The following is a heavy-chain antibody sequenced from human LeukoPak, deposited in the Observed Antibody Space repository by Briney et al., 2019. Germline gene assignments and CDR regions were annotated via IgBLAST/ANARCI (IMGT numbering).Heavy chain of an antibody. CDR3: ARDKSGVFDY. Sequence: SETLSLTCTVSGGSISSYYWSWTRQPPGKGLEWIGYIYYSGSTNYNPSLKSRVTISVDTSKNQFSLKLSSVTAADTAVYYCARDKSGVFDYWGQGTLVTVSS. CDR2: IYYSGST. CDR1: GGSISSYY. V-gene: IGHV4-59*01. J-gene: IGHJ4*02. D-gene: IGHD3-3*01.